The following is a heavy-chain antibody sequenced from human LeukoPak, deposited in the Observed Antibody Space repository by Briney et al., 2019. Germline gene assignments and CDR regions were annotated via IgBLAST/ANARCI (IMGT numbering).Heavy chain of an antibody. CDR1: GFTFSSYA. Sequence: GGSLRLSCAASGFTFSSYAMSWVRQAPGKGLEWVSAISGSGGSTYYADSVKGRFTISRGNSKNALYLQMNSLRAEDTAVYYCGSGSYYCHELLCYWGQGTLVTVSS. D-gene: IGHD3-10*01. CDR3: GSGSYYCHELLCY. V-gene: IGHV3-23*01. J-gene: IGHJ4*02. CDR2: ISGSGGST.